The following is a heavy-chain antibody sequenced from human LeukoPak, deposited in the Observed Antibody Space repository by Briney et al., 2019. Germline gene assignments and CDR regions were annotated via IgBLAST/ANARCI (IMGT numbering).Heavy chain of an antibody. D-gene: IGHD3-9*01. J-gene: IGHJ4*02. V-gene: IGHV3-23*01. Sequence: GGSLRLSCAASGVTFTTYAMSWVRQAPGKGLEWASTMSGSGGSTYYEDSVKGRFTISRDNSKNKLYLQMNSLRAEDTAIYYCAKGPVKYYDILTGNFDYWGQGTLVTVSS. CDR3: AKGPVKYYDILTGNFDY. CDR2: MSGSGGST. CDR1: GVTFTTYA.